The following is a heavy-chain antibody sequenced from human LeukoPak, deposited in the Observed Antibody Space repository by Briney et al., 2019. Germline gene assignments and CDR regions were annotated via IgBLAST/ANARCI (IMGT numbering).Heavy chain of an antibody. D-gene: IGHD6-13*01. CDR2: INAGKGNT. CDR3: ARDHYEQLVDY. Sequence: GASVKVSCKVSGYIFISYAMHWVRQAPGQRLEWMGWINAGKGNTKYSQKFQGRVTITRDTSANTAYMELSSLRSEDTAVYYCARDHYEQLVDYWGQGTPVTVSS. CDR1: GYIFISYA. J-gene: IGHJ4*02. V-gene: IGHV1-3*01.